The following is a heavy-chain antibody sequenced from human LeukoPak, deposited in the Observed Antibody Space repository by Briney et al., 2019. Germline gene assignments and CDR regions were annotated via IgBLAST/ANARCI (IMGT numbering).Heavy chain of an antibody. Sequence: SETLSLICPVSGGSISSYYWSWIRQPPGKGLESLGYIYYSGSTSYNPSLKTRVTISVDTSKNQFSLKLRSVTAADTAVYYCARWNEGFDYWGQGTLVTVSS. J-gene: IGHJ4*02. D-gene: IGHD1-1*01. CDR1: GGSISSYY. CDR2: IYYSGST. CDR3: ARWNEGFDY. V-gene: IGHV4-59*01.